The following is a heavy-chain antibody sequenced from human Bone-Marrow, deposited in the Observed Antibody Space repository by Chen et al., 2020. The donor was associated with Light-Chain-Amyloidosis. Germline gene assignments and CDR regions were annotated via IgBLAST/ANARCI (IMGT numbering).Heavy chain of an antibody. CDR3: ASAPPTTFNVYAMDV. J-gene: IGHJ6*02. D-gene: IGHD3-3*02. CDR2: IIPMLETT. V-gene: IGHV1-69*04. Sequence: QVQLVQSGAEVKKPGSSVKVSCKASGEPFSSYAISWVRQAPGQGLEWVGRIIPMLETTKYAQKFPGRVEITADRSTRTSHLEMTGLTFEDTAIYYCASAPPTTFNVYAMDVWGQGTTVVVSS. CDR1: GEPFSSYA.